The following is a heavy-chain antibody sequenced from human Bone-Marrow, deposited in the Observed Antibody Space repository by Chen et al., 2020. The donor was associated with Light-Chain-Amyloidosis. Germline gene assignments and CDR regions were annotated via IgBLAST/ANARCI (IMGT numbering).Heavy chain of an antibody. D-gene: IGHD5-12*01. CDR1: GYTFPNYW. Sequence: EVQLEQSGPEVKKPGESLKISCKGSGYTFPNYWIGWVRQMPGKGLEWMGVIYPDDSDARYSPSFEGQVTISADKSITTAYPQWMSLKASDTAMYYCARRRDGYNFDYWGQGTLVTVSS. J-gene: IGHJ4*02. CDR2: IYPDDSDA. V-gene: IGHV5-51*01. CDR3: ARRRDGYNFDY.